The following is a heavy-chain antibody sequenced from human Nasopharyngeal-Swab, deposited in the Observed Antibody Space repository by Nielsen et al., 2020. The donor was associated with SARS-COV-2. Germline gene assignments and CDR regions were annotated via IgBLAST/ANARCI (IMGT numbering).Heavy chain of an antibody. D-gene: IGHD6-19*01. CDR2: ISSSSSYT. CDR3: ARQAVAGTGWGFDP. CDR1: GFTFSDYY. J-gene: IGHJ5*02. V-gene: IGHV3-11*06. Sequence: GESLKISCAASGFTFSDYYMSWIRQAPGKGLEWVSYISSSSSYTNYADSVKGRFTISRDNAKNSLYLQMNSLRAEDTAVYYCARQAVAGTGWGFDPWGQGTLVTVSS.